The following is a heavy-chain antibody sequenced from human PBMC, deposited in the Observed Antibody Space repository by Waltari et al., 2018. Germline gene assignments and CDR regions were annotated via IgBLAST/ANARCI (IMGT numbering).Heavy chain of an antibody. CDR2: IIPILGQT. Sequence: QVHLLQSGPEVRKPGSSVKVSCQASGGTFNNHVFNWVRQAPGQGLEWMGRIIPILGQTTYSQRFQGRVTMTADKSTKTTYMGLDSLRSEDTALYYCASGHSYISNSRHYGPFDLWGQGTLITVSS. D-gene: IGHD3-16*01. V-gene: IGHV1-69*02. CDR3: ASGHSYISNSRHYGPFDL. J-gene: IGHJ5*02. CDR1: GGTFNNHV.